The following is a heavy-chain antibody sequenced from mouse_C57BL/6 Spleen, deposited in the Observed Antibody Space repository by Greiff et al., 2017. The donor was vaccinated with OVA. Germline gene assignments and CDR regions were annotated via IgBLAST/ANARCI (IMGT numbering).Heavy chain of an antibody. J-gene: IGHJ2*01. D-gene: IGHD1-1*01. Sequence: EVQLVESGGGLVKPGGSLKLSCAASGFTFSDYGMHWVRQAPEKGLEWVAYISSGSSTIYYADTVKGRVTISRDNAKNTLFLQMTSLRSEDTAMYYDSREGTTVVALDYWGQGTTLTVSS. CDR2: ISSGSSTI. V-gene: IGHV5-17*01. CDR1: GFTFSDYG. CDR3: SREGTTVVALDY.